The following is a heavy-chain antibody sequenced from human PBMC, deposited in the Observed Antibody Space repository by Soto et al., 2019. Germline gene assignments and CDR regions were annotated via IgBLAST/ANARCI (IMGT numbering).Heavy chain of an antibody. Sequence: SETLSLTCTVSGGSISSGGYYWSWIRQHPGKGLEWIGYIYYSGSTYYNPSLKSRVTISVDTSKNQFSLKLSSVTAADTAVYYCESSTIFRPFDYWGQGTLVTVSS. CDR3: ESSTIFRPFDY. J-gene: IGHJ4*02. CDR2: IYYSGST. V-gene: IGHV4-31*03. CDR1: GGSISSGGYY. D-gene: IGHD3-3*01.